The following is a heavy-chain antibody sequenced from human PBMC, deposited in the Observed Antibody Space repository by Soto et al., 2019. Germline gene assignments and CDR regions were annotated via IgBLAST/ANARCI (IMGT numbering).Heavy chain of an antibody. CDR1: GGSVNSGSYY. CDR3: ARSRYCSGGSCPADAFDI. V-gene: IGHV4-61*01. CDR2: IYYSGST. J-gene: IGHJ3*02. Sequence: SETLSLTCTVSGGSVNSGSYYWSWIRQPPGKGLEWIGYIYYSGSTNYNPSLKSRVTISVDTSKNQFSLKLSSVTAADTAVYYCARSRYCSGGSCPADAFDIWGQGTMVTVSS. D-gene: IGHD2-15*01.